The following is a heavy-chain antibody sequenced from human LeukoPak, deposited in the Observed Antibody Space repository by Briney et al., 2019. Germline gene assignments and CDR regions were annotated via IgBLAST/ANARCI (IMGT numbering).Heavy chain of an antibody. V-gene: IGHV3-23*01. CDR2: ISGSGGST. CDR1: GFTFSSYA. CDR3: AVSLGYSSSWPIYYCHYYMDV. Sequence: VGSLRLSCAASGFTFSSYAMSWVRQAPGKGLEWVSAISGSGGSTYYADSVKGRFTISRDNSKNTLYLQMNSPRAEDTAVYYCAVSLGYSSSWPIYYCHYYMDVWGKGTTVTVSS. J-gene: IGHJ6*03. D-gene: IGHD6-13*01.